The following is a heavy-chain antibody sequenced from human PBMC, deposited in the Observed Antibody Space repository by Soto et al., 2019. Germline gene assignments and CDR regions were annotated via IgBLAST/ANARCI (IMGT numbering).Heavy chain of an antibody. Sequence: SETLSLTCTVSGGSISSGGYYWSWIRQHPGKGLEWIGYIYYSGSTYYNPSLKSRVTISVDTSKNQFSLKLSSVTAADTAVYYCASTRAACSSTSCHPYFDYWGQGTLVTVSS. D-gene: IGHD2-2*01. CDR1: GGSISSGGYY. V-gene: IGHV4-31*03. J-gene: IGHJ4*02. CDR2: IYYSGST. CDR3: ASTRAACSSTSCHPYFDY.